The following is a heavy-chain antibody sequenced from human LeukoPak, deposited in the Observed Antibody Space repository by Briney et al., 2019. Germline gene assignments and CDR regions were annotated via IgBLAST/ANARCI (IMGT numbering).Heavy chain of an antibody. CDR2: INPQAGAT. D-gene: IGHD3-22*01. CDR3: ARGGDDSGLYFAY. J-gene: IGHJ4*02. V-gene: IGHV1-2*02. Sequence: ASVTVSCKASGYTFSGFYVHWVRQAPAQGLEWMAWINPQAGATNYAQKCRGRVTRTRDMSISTAYMEVSSLKSDDTAVYYCARGGDDSGLYFAYWGQGALVTVSS. CDR1: GYTFSGFY.